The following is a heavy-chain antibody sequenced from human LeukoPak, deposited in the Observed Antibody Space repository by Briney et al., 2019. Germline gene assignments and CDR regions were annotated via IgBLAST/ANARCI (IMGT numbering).Heavy chain of an antibody. Sequence: GASVKVSCKASGYTFTSYGISWVRQAPGQGLEWMGRIIPIFGTASYAQKFQGRVTITTDESTSTAYMELSSLRSEDTAVYYCARGYCSGGSCYPFGPWGQGTLVTVSS. CDR2: IIPIFGTA. D-gene: IGHD2-15*01. J-gene: IGHJ5*02. CDR3: ARGYCSGGSCYPFGP. V-gene: IGHV1-69*05. CDR1: GYTFTSYG.